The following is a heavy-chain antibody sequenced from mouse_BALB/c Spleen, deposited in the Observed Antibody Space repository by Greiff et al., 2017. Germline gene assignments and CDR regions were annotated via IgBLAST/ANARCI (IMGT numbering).Heavy chain of an antibody. CDR3: ASDWDGPWFAY. V-gene: IGHV3-2*02. D-gene: IGHD4-1*01. J-gene: IGHJ3*01. CDR1: GYSITSDYA. Sequence: DVQLQESGPGLVKPSQSLSLTCTVTGYSITSDYAWNWIRQFPGKKLEWMGYISYSGSTSYNPSLKSRISITRDTSKNQFFLQLNSVTTEDTATYYCASDWDGPWFAYWGQGTLVTVSA. CDR2: ISYSGST.